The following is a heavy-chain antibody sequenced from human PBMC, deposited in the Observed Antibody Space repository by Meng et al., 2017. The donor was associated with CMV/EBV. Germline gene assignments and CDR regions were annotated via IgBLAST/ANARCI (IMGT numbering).Heavy chain of an antibody. CDR1: GFTFSSYA. Sequence: GESLKISCAASGFTFSSYAMSWVRQAPGKGLEWVSVIYSGGSSTYYADSVKGRFTISRDNSKNTLYLQMNSLRAEDTAVYYCASMSSSGDYWGQGTLVTVSS. D-gene: IGHD6-6*01. CDR3: ASMSSSGDY. CDR2: IYSGGSST. V-gene: IGHV3-23*03. J-gene: IGHJ4*02.